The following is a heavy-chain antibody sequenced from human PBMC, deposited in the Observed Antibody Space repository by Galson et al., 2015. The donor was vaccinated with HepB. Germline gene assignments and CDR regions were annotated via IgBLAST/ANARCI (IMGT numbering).Heavy chain of an antibody. V-gene: IGHV3-48*03. CDR1: GFTFSSYD. CDR3: ARDSGSDKNGYYYYGMDV. CDR2: ISSSGSTI. D-gene: IGHD1-26*01. Sequence: SLRLSCAASGFTFSSYDMNWVRQAPGKGLEWVSYISSSGSTIYYADSVKGRFTISRDNAKNSLYLQMNSLRAEDTAVYYCARDSGSDKNGYYYYGMDVWGQGTTVTVSS. J-gene: IGHJ6*02.